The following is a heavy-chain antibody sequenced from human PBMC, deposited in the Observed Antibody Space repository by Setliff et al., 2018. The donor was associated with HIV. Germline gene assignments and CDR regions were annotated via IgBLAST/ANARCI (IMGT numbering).Heavy chain of an antibody. CDR1: GYTFTDYF. CDR3: AREGVVLAAIPERWFDP. CDR2: INPYSGVT. J-gene: IGHJ5*02. Sequence: GASVKVSCKASGYTFTDYFLHWVRQAPGQGLEWMGWINPYSGVTKYAQKFQGRVTMTGDTSISTAYTELSRLRSDDTAVYYCAREGVVLAAIPERWFDPWGQGTLVTVSS. V-gene: IGHV1-2*02. D-gene: IGHD2-15*01.